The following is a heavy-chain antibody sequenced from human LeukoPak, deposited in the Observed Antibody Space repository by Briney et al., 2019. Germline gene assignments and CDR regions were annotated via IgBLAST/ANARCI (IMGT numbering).Heavy chain of an antibody. CDR2: INDSGST. CDR1: GGSFSGYY. CDR3: ARVPSGRYDFWSGYYNYYYYYMDV. Sequence: SETLSLTCAVYGGSFSGYYWSWIRQPPGKGLEWIGEINDSGSTNYNPSLKSRVTISVDTSKNQFSLKLSSVTAADTAVYYCARVPSGRYDFWSGYYNYYYYYMDVWGKGTTVTVSS. D-gene: IGHD3-3*01. V-gene: IGHV4-34*01. J-gene: IGHJ6*03.